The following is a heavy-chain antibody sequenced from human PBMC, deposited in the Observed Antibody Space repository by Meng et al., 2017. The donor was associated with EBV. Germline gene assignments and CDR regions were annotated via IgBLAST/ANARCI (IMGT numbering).Heavy chain of an antibody. J-gene: IGHJ4*02. CDR1: GGPFRYYA. CDR3: ASESGRGYTPDY. D-gene: IGHD3-10*01. CDR2: FLPRLGAP. V-gene: IGHV1-69*01. Sequence: VQAVLSGPEVQKPGLSVKVPCKTSGGPFRYYALSWVRQAPGQGLEWLGGFLPRLGAPNYAQKFHGRVKITADESTSTHYMDLSSLRSEDTAIYYCASESGRGYTPDYWGQGTLVTVSS.